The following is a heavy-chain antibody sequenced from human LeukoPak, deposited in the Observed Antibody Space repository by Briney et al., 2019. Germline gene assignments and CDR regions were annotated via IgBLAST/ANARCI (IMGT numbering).Heavy chain of an antibody. CDR1: GYTFTSYG. D-gene: IGHD6-13*01. CDR2: IIPIFGTA. V-gene: IGHV1-69*13. J-gene: IGHJ4*02. Sequence: GASVKVSCKASGYTFTSYGISWVRQAPGQGLEWMGGIIPIFGTANYAQKFQGRVTITADESTSTADMELSSLRSEDTAVYYCAYSSSWDLVPRFDYWGQGTLVTVSS. CDR3: AYSSSWDLVPRFDY.